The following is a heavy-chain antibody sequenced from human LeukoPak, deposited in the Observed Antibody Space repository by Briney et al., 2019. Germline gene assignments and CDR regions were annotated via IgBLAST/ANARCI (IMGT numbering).Heavy chain of an antibody. D-gene: IGHD5-24*01. CDR1: GFTFSHYS. CDR2: IGISSGNT. Sequence: VVSLRLSCVASGFTFSHYSMSWVRQAPGKGLEWISYIGISSGNTKYADSVKGRFTIFGDSAKKSLYLQMTRLRVEDTAVYYCARDYNYAFDNWGQGTLVTVSS. CDR3: ARDYNYAFDN. J-gene: IGHJ4*02. V-gene: IGHV3-48*04.